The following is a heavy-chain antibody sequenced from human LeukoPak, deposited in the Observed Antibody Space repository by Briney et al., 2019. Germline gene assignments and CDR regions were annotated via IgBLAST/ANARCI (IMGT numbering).Heavy chain of an antibody. CDR3: ARDYGDYAPYDAFDI. J-gene: IGHJ3*02. CDR1: GFTFSSYA. Sequence: GGSLRLSCVASGFTFSSYAMHWVRQAPGKGLEWVAVISDDGSNKYYADSVKGRFTISRDNSKNTLYLQMSSLRPEDTAVHYCARDYGDYAPYDAFDIWGQGTMVTVSS. D-gene: IGHD4-17*01. CDR2: ISDDGSNK. V-gene: IGHV3-30*04.